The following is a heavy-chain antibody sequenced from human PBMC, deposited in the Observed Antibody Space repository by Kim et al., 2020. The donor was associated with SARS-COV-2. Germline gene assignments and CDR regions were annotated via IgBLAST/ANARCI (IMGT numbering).Heavy chain of an antibody. CDR1: GFSFTNAW. J-gene: IGHJ4*02. D-gene: IGHD3-10*01. CDR3: TTDSKGAYYYGSGTKRADS. V-gene: IGHV3-15*01. Sequence: GGSLRLSCAASGFSFTNAWMSWVRQAPVQGLEWVGRIKSKTDGGTIDYAAPLKGRITISRDDSKNTLYLQMSGLKAEDTAVYYCTTDSKGAYYYGSGTKRADSWGQGTLVTVSS. CDR2: IKSKTDGGTI.